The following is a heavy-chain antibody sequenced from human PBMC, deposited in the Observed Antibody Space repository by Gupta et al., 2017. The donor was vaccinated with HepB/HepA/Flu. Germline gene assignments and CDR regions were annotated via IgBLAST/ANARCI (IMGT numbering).Heavy chain of an antibody. Sequence: QLQLEESGPGLVKPSETLSLTCTVSGGSISSSSYYWGWIRQPPGKGLEWTGSIYYSGSTYYNASLKSRVTISVDTSKNQFSLKLSSVTAADTAVYYCARHGWLQFFLYWGQGTLVTVSS. V-gene: IGHV4-39*01. CDR3: ARHGWLQFFLY. CDR2: IYYSGST. J-gene: IGHJ4*02. D-gene: IGHD5-24*01. CDR1: GGSISSSSYY.